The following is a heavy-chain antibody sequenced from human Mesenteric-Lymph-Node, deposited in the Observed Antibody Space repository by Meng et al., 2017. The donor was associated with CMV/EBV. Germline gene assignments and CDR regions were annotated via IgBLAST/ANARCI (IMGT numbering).Heavy chain of an antibody. CDR2: INSDGSSI. CDR1: GFTFSSYW. V-gene: IGHV3-74*01. J-gene: IGHJ4*02. D-gene: IGHD2-2*01. Sequence: GESLKISCAASGFTFSSYWMHWVRQAPGKGLVWVSRINSDGSSISYADSVKGRFTISRDNAKNTLYLQMNSLRAEDTAIYYCARDCSSISCYADFWGQGTLVTVSS. CDR3: ARDCSSISCYADF.